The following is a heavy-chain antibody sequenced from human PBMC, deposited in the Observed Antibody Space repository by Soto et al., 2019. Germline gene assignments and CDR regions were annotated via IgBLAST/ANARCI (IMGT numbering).Heavy chain of an antibody. CDR3: ARGRRGWERLRGRFYYYYGMDG. J-gene: IGHJ6*02. V-gene: IGHV1-69*13. D-gene: IGHD1-26*01. CDR2: FIPIFGTA. Sequence: SVKVSCKASGGTFSSYAISWVRQVPGQGLEWMGGFIPIFGTANYAQKFQGRVTITADEPTSTAYMELSSLRSEDTAVYYCARGRRGWERLRGRFYYYYGMDGSGQATTVTVAS. CDR1: GGTFSSYA.